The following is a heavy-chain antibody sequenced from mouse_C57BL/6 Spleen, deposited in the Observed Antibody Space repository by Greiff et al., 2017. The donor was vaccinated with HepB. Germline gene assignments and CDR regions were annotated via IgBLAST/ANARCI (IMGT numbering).Heavy chain of an antibody. J-gene: IGHJ4*01. V-gene: IGHV1-69*01. Sequence: QVHLKQPGAELVMPGASVKLSCKASGYTFTSYWMHWVKQRPGQGLEWIGEIDPSDSYTNYNQKFKGKSTLTVDKSSSTAYMQLSSLTSEDSAVYYCARRGTTAAMDYWGQGTSVTVSS. CDR1: GYTFTSYW. D-gene: IGHD2-12*01. CDR2: IDPSDSYT. CDR3: ARRGTTAAMDY.